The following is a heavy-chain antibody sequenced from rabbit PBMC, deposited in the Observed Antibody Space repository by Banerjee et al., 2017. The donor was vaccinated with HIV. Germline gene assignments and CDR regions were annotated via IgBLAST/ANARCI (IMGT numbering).Heavy chain of an antibody. D-gene: IGHD4-1*01. J-gene: IGHJ4*01. CDR1: GFSFNNNV. Sequence: QSLEESGGDLVKPGASLTLTCTASGFSFNNNVVCWVRQAPGKGLEWIACIYTGDGNTYYASWAKGRFTISKTSSTTVTLQMTSLTAADTATYFCARDLAGVIGWNFGLWGPGTLVTVS. V-gene: IGHV1S40*01. CDR3: ARDLAGVIGWNFGL. CDR2: IYTGDGNT.